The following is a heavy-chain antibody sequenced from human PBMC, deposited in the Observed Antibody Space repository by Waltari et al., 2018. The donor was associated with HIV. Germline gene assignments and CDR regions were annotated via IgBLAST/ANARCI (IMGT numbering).Heavy chain of an antibody. D-gene: IGHD3-22*01. CDR2: IFYSGST. J-gene: IGHJ4*02. CDR3: ARQPYYYDSSGYWEGYYFDY. V-gene: IGHV4-39*01. CDR1: GGSISSSSYY. Sequence: QLQLQESGPGLVKPSETLSLTCTVSGGSISSSSYYWGWIRQPTGKGLEWIGSIFYSGSTYYNPSLKSRVTISVDTSKNQFSLKLSSVTAADTAVYYCARQPYYYDSSGYWEGYYFDYWGQGTLVTVSS.